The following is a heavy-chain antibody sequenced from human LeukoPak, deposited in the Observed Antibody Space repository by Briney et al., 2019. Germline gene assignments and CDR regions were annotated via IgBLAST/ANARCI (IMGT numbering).Heavy chain of an antibody. J-gene: IGHJ6*03. CDR3: ASSLYGFGYYYMDV. CDR2: INPNSGGT. Sequence: GASVKVSCKVSGYTLTELSMHWVRQAPGQGLEWMGWINPNSGGTNYAQKFQGRVTMTRDTSISTAYMELSRLRSDDTAVYYCASSLYGFGYYYMDVWGKGTTVTVSS. V-gene: IGHV1-2*02. CDR1: GYTLTELS. D-gene: IGHD3-10*01.